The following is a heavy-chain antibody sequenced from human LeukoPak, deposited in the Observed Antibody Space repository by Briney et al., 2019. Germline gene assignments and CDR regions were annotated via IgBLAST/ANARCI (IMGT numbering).Heavy chain of an antibody. Sequence: GGSLSLSCAASGFTFSSYAMRWVRQAPGKGLEWVSALSGSGGSTYYADSVKGRFTISRDNSKNTLYLQINSLRAEDTAVYYCAKRGDFWSGNPHYFDYWGQGTLVTVSS. CDR3: AKRGDFWSGNPHYFDY. D-gene: IGHD3-3*01. CDR2: LSGSGGST. V-gene: IGHV3-23*01. CDR1: GFTFSSYA. J-gene: IGHJ4*02.